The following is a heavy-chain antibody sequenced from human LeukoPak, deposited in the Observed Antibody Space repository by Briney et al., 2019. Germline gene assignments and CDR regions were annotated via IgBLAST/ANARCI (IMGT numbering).Heavy chain of an antibody. J-gene: IGHJ6*02. Sequence: SETLSLTCIVSGGSISTSAYYWGWIRQPPGEGLQWIGSIYYSGSTYYNPSLKSRVTISVDTSKNQFSLKLSSVTAADTAVYYCASPSSPSGSYDSYYYYYYGMDVWGQGTTVTVSS. CDR2: IYYSGST. CDR1: GGSISTSAYY. D-gene: IGHD3-10*01. V-gene: IGHV4-39*01. CDR3: ASPSSPSGSYDSYYYYYYGMDV.